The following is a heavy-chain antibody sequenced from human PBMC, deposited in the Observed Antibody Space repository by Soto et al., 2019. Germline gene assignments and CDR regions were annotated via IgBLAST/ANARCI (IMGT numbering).Heavy chain of an antibody. CDR2: ISSYNGKT. CDR1: DYTFTSYG. CDR3: ARDRINMVRVEGGRRLRDHFDI. D-gene: IGHD3-10*01. V-gene: IGHV1-18*04. J-gene: IGHJ3*02. Sequence: ASVKVSCKTSDYTFTSYGISWVRQAPGQGLEWMGWISSYNGKTNYAQKFQGRVTMTTDTSTSTAYMELRSLRSDDTAVYYCARDRINMVRVEGGRRLRDHFDIWGQGKVVTVS.